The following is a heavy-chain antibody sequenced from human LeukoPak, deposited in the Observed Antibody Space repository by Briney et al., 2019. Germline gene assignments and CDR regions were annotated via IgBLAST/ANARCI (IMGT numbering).Heavy chain of an antibody. D-gene: IGHD3-3*01. J-gene: IGHJ5*02. Sequence: RASETLSLTCTVSGGSISSYYWSWIRQPPGKGLAWFGYIYYTGSTNYNPSLKSRVTISGDTSKNQFSLKLSSVTAADTAVYYCARMIGGQLNVLRFLEQSSWFDPWGQGTLVTVSS. CDR2: IYYTGST. V-gene: IGHV4-59*01. CDR1: GGSISSYY. CDR3: ARMIGGQLNVLRFLEQSSWFDP.